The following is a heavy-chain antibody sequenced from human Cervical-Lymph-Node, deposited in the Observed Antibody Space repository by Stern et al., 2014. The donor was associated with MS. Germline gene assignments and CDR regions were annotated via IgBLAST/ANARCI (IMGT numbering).Heavy chain of an antibody. V-gene: IGHV4-59*08. CDR2: IYYSGST. CDR1: GGSIRNYY. D-gene: IGHD5-12*01. CDR3: ATFFRSGSSYYFDY. J-gene: IGHJ4*02. Sequence: QVQLQESGPGLVKPSETLSLTCSVSGGSIRNYYWSWIRQPPGKGLEWIGYIYYSGSTNSNPSLKSRVSMSVDPSKNLLSLKLSSVTAADTAVYYCATFFRSGSSYYFDYWGQGTLVTVAS.